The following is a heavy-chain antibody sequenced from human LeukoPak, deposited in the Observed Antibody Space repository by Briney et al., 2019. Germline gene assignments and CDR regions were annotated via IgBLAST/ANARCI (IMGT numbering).Heavy chain of an antibody. Sequence: PGGSLRLSCAASGFTFSSYGMSWVRQAPGKGLEWVSAISGSGGSTYYADSVKGRFTISRDNSKNTLYLQMNSLRAEDTAVYYCARDDILTGYPTPFDYWGQGTLVTVSS. CDR3: ARDDILTGYPTPFDY. D-gene: IGHD3-9*01. CDR2: ISGSGGST. CDR1: GFTFSSYG. V-gene: IGHV3-23*01. J-gene: IGHJ4*02.